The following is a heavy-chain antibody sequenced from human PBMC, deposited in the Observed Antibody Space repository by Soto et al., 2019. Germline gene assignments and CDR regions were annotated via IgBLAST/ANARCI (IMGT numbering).Heavy chain of an antibody. CDR1: GYTFTSYG. V-gene: IGHV1-18*01. CDR3: ARDRGAYGMDV. Sequence: QVQLVQSGAEVKKPGASVKVSCKASGYTFTSYGISWVRQAPGQGLEWMGWISAYNGNTNYAQKLQGRVTMTTDTSPSTAYMELRSLSSADTAVYYCARDRGAYGMDVWGQGTTVTVSS. J-gene: IGHJ6*02. CDR2: ISAYNGNT.